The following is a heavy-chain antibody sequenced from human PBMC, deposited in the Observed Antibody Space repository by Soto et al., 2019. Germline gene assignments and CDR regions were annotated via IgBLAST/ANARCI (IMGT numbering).Heavy chain of an antibody. J-gene: IGHJ6*02. CDR2: ISWDGGST. CDR1: GFTFDDYA. Sequence: GGSRRLSCAASGFTFDDYAMHWVRQAPGKGLEWVSLISWDGGSTYYADSVKGRFTISRDNSKNSLYLQMNSLRAEDTALYYCAKDISRITMIVVGNRFYGMDVWGQGTTVTVSS. D-gene: IGHD3-22*01. CDR3: AKDISRITMIVVGNRFYGMDV. V-gene: IGHV3-43D*04.